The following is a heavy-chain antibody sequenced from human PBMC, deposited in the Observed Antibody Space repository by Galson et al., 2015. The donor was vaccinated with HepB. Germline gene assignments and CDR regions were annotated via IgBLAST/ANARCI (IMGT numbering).Heavy chain of an antibody. V-gene: IGHV3-7*01. CDR1: GFTFSSYW. Sequence: SLRLSCAASGFTFSSYWMSWVRQAPGKGLEWVANIKQDGSEKYYVDSVKGRFTISRDNAKNSLYLQMNSLRAEDTAVYYCARTPRALVVPAAPFDYWGQGTLVTVSS. J-gene: IGHJ4*02. CDR3: ARTPRALVVPAAPFDY. CDR2: IKQDGSEK. D-gene: IGHD2-2*01.